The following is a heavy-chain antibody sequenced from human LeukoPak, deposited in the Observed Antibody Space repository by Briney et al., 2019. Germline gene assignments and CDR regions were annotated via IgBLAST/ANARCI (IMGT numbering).Heavy chain of an antibody. CDR3: VRYRSGWYRYDY. Sequence: SETLSLTCTVSGDSISGSTYSWGWVRQPPGKGLEWIGYMYYSENTYYNPSLKSRVTISVDTSNIPFSLKLSSVTAADTAVYYCVRYRSGWYRYDYWGQGTLVTVSS. J-gene: IGHJ4*02. V-gene: IGHV4-39*01. CDR2: MYYSENT. D-gene: IGHD6-19*01. CDR1: GDSISGSTYS.